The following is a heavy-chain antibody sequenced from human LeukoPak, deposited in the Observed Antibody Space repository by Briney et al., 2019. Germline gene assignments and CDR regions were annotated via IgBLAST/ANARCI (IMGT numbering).Heavy chain of an antibody. CDR3: ARGPLDSGYTYFDY. D-gene: IGHD5-12*01. CDR2: FSYSGST. V-gene: IGHV4-59*02. CDR1: GGSVTTDY. J-gene: IGHJ4*02. Sequence: PSETLSFTCTVSGGSVTTDYWSWIRQPPGKGLEWIGYFSYSGSTNYNPSLKSRVTISVDTSKNQFSLKLSSVTAADTAVYYCARGPLDSGYTYFDYWGQGTLVSVAS.